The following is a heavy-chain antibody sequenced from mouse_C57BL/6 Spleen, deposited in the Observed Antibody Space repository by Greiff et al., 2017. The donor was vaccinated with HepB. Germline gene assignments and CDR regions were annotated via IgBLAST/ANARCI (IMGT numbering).Heavy chain of an antibody. Sequence: EVQLQQSGAELVRPGASVKLSCTASGFNIKDDYMHWVKQRPEQGLEWIGWIDPENGDTESASKFQGKATITADTSSNTAYLQLSSLTSEDTAVYYCTTGYGSSYYAYWGQGTLVTVSA. CDR1: GFNIKDDY. D-gene: IGHD1-1*01. CDR3: TTGYGSSYYAY. CDR2: IDPENGDT. V-gene: IGHV14-4*01. J-gene: IGHJ3*01.